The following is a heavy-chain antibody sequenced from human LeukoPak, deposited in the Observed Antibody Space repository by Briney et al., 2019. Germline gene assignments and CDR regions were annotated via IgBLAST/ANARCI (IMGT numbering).Heavy chain of an antibody. CDR2: ISSSSTI. V-gene: IGHV3-48*01. Sequence: GGSLRLSCAASGFTFSSYSMNWVRQAPGKGLEWVSYISSSSTIYYADSVKGRFTISRDNAKNSLYLQMNSLRAEDTAVYYCARGARTYYYDSSGYSGFDYWGQGTLVTVSS. CDR3: ARGARTYYYDSSGYSGFDY. D-gene: IGHD3-22*01. J-gene: IGHJ4*02. CDR1: GFTFSSYS.